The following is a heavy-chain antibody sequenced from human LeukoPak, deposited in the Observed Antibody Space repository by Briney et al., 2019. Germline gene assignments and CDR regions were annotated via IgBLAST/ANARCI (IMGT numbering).Heavy chain of an antibody. D-gene: IGHD4-17*01. V-gene: IGHV1-2*02. CDR2: INPNSGGT. CDR1: GYTFTGYY. CDR3: ARGDGDYVAFDI. Sequence: ASVKVSCKASGYTFTGYYIHWVRQAPGQGLEWMGWINPNSGGTNYAQKFQGRVTMTRDTSISTAYMELSRLRSDDTAVYYCARGDGDYVAFDIWGQGTMVTVSS. J-gene: IGHJ3*02.